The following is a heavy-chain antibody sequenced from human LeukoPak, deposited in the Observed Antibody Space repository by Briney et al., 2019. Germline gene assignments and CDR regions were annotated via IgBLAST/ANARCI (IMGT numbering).Heavy chain of an antibody. D-gene: IGHD5-12*01. Sequence: ASVKVSCKASGYMFNIYGISWVRQATGQGLEWMGWISAFNGNTNYARNFQDRVTMTTDTPTSTAYIELTSLRSDDTAVYYCARSPPSTGYDRFDTWGQGTLVTVSS. J-gene: IGHJ4*02. CDR2: ISAFNGNT. V-gene: IGHV1-18*01. CDR1: GYMFNIYG. CDR3: ARSPPSTGYDRFDT.